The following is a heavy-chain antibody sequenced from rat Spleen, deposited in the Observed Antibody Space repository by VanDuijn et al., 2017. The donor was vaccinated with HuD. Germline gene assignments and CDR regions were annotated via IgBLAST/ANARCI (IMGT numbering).Heavy chain of an antibody. V-gene: IGHV5-22*01. Sequence: EVQLVESGGGLVQPGRSLKLSCTASGLSFSNYDMAWVRQAPTKGLEWVASISYEGSGTYYPDSVKGRFTISRDNAKSTLYLQMNSLRSEDTATYYCARQWDYWGQGVMVTVSS. J-gene: IGHJ2*01. CDR3: ARQWDY. CDR2: ISYEGSGT. CDR1: GLSFSNYD.